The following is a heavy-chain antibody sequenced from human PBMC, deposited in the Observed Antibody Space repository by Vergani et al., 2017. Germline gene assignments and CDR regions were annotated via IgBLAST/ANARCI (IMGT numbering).Heavy chain of an antibody. CDR2: IDHTGRP. J-gene: IGHJ6*03. Sequence: QVQLQQWGGGLLKPSETLSLTCVVNGGSFTSYHWTWIRQSTGEGLEWVGDIDHTGRPDYNPSLKSRLTMSVDKSLNQFSLTLNSVTATDTAIYFCARVNTETNGHLYYYYYMDVWGQGTAVTVS. CDR3: ARVNTETNGHLYYYYYMDV. CDR1: GGSFTSYH. D-gene: IGHD4-11*01. V-gene: IGHV4-34*01.